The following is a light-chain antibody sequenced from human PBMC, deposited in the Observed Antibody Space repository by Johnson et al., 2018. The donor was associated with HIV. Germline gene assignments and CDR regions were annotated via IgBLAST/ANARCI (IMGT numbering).Light chain of an antibody. CDR2: DNN. J-gene: IGLJ1*01. Sequence: QSVLTQPPSVSAAPGQKVTISCSGSSSNIGNNYVSWYQQLPGTAPRIVTYDNNKRPSGIPDRFSGSKSGTSATLGITGLQTGDEADYYCGTWDSSLSGGVFETGTKVTVL. CDR3: GTWDSSLSGGV. V-gene: IGLV1-51*01. CDR1: SSNIGNNY.